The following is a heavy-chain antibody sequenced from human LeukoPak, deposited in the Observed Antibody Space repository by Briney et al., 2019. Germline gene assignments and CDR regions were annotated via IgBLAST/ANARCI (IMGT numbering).Heavy chain of an antibody. V-gene: IGHV3-43*02. Sequence: PGGSLRLSCAASGFTFSSYSMNWVRQAPGKGLEWVSLISADGGSTFYADSVKGRFTISRDNNNNSLSLQMNSLTAEDTAFYYCAREQFSHTSNYFDNWGQGLLVTVSS. J-gene: IGHJ4*02. D-gene: IGHD5-24*01. CDR2: ISADGGST. CDR3: AREQFSHTSNYFDN. CDR1: GFTFSSYS.